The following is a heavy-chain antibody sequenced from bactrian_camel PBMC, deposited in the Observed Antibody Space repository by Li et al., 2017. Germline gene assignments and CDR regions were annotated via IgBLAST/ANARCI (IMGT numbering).Heavy chain of an antibody. V-gene: IGHV3S26*01. CDR2: IDSGGAT. CDR1: GYTYSSFC. J-gene: IGHJ4*01. Sequence: VQLVESGAGSVEAGGSVRLSCTASGYTYSSFCMSWFRQAPGKEREGVAAIDSGGATSYANSVKGQFTVSKDDAKYTLYLQMARWYTYWGQGTQVTVS. D-gene: IGHD6*01.